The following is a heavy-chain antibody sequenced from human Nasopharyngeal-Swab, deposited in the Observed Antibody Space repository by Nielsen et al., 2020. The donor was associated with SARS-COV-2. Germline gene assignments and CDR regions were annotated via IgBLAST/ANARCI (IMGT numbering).Heavy chain of an antibody. D-gene: IGHD7-27*01. CDR2: IYSGGST. J-gene: IGHJ4*02. Sequence: GESLRLSCAASRFTVSSNYMSWVRQAPGTGLEWVSVIYSGGSTSSADSVKARFTSSRDNSKNTLYLQMNSLRAEATAVYYCARTIIWGPFDYWGQGTLVTVS. CDR3: ARTIIWGPFDY. CDR1: RFTVSSNY. V-gene: IGHV3-53*01.